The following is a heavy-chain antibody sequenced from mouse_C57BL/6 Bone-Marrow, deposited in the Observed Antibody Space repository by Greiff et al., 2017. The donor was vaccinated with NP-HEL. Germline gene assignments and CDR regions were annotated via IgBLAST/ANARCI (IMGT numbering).Heavy chain of an antibody. D-gene: IGHD3-2*02. CDR3: AKAALRGYAMDY. Sequence: VQLQQSGAELARPGASVKLSCKASGYTFTRYGIRWVKQRTGQGLEWIGEIYPSSGNTYYNEKFKGKATLTADKSSSTAYMELRSLTSEDSAVYFGAKAALRGYAMDYWGQGTSVTVSS. V-gene: IGHV1-81*01. CDR2: IYPSSGNT. J-gene: IGHJ4*01. CDR1: GYTFTRYG.